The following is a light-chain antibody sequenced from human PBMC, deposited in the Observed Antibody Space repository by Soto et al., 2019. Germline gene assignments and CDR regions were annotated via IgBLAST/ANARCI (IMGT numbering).Light chain of an antibody. V-gene: IGKV3-20*01. Sequence: EIVLAQSPGTLSLSTGERATLSCRTSQSVSSSYLAWYQQKPGQAPRLLISGASRRATGIPDRFSGAGSGTDFTLTISRLDPEDFALYYCQQHDILPITFGQGTRLEIK. CDR2: GAS. J-gene: IGKJ5*01. CDR3: QQHDILPIT. CDR1: QSVSSSY.